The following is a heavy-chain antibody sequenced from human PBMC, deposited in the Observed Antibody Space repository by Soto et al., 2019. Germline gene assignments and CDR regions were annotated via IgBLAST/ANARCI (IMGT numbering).Heavy chain of an antibody. CDR3: TTVAVAATVYGYYGMDV. V-gene: IGHV3-15*01. CDR1: GFTFSNAW. Sequence: GGSLRLSCAASGFTFSNAWMSWVRQAPGKGLEWVGRIKSKTDGGTTDYAAPVKGRFTISRDDSKNTLYLQMNSLKTEDTAVYYCTTVAVAATVYGYYGMDVWGQGTTVTVSS. CDR2: IKSKTDGGTT. J-gene: IGHJ6*02. D-gene: IGHD6-19*01.